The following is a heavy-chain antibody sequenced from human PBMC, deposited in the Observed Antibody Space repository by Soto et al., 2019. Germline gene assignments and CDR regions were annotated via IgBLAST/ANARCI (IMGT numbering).Heavy chain of an antibody. V-gene: IGHV1-69*12. J-gene: IGHJ6*02. Sequence: QVQLVQSGAEVKKPGSSVKVSCTASGGTFSSYAISWVRQAPGQGLEWMGGIIPIFGTADYAQKFQGRVTITADESTSADDMELISLRSEDTAVYYCASHGGSSPEGRYYYGMDVWGQGTTVTVSS. D-gene: IGHD1-26*01. CDR3: ASHGGSSPEGRYYYGMDV. CDR1: GGTFSSYA. CDR2: IIPIFGTA.